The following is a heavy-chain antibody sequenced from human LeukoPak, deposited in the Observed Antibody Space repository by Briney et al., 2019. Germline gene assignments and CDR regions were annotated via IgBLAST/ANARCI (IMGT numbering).Heavy chain of an antibody. Sequence: GGSLRLSCAASGFTISSNYMSWVRQAPGKGLEWVSGIYSGGSTYYADSVKGRFTISRDNSKNTLYLQMNSLRAEDTAVYYCARVPGGGGSYYYYYGMDVWGQGTTVTVSS. J-gene: IGHJ6*02. CDR1: GFTISSNY. D-gene: IGHD1-26*01. CDR3: ARVPGGGGSYYYYYGMDV. CDR2: IYSGGST. V-gene: IGHV3-66*02.